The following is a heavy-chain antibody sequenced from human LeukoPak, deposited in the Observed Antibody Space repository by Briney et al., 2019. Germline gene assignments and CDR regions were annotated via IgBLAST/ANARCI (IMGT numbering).Heavy chain of an antibody. J-gene: IGHJ5*02. CDR1: GGTFSSYA. CDR2: IIPIFGTA. V-gene: IGHV1-69*13. Sequence: SVKVSCKASGGTFSSYAISWVRQAPGQGLEWMGGIIPIFGTANYAQKFQGRVTITADESTSTAYMELSSLRSEDTAVYYCARGGSGSYITGINWFDPWGQGTLVTVSS. CDR3: ARGGSGSYITGINWFDP. D-gene: IGHD3-10*01.